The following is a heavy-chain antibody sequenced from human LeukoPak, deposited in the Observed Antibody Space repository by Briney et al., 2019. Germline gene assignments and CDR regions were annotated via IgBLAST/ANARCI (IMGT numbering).Heavy chain of an antibody. J-gene: IGHJ5*02. Sequence: SETLSLTCTVSGYSISSGYYWGWIRQPPGKGLEWIGSIYHSGSTYYNPSLKSRVTISVDTSKNQFSLKLSSVTAADTAVYYCARDTNDILTGVGNWFDPWGQGTLVTVSS. CDR2: IYHSGST. CDR1: GYSISSGYY. D-gene: IGHD3-9*01. CDR3: ARDTNDILTGVGNWFDP. V-gene: IGHV4-38-2*02.